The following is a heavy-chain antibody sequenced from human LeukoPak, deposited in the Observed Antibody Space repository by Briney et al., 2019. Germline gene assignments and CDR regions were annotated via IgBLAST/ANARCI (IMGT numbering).Heavy chain of an antibody. V-gene: IGHV4-59*08. CDR2: IYYSGST. CDR3: ARVHYYYDSSGYQEHDAFDI. D-gene: IGHD3-22*01. J-gene: IGHJ3*02. CDR1: GGSISSYY. Sequence: SETLSLTCTVSGGSISSYYWSWIRQPPGKGLEWIGYIYYSGSTNYNPSLKSRVTISVDTSKNQFSLKLSSVTAADTAVYYYARVHYYYDSSGYQEHDAFDIWGQGTMVTVSS.